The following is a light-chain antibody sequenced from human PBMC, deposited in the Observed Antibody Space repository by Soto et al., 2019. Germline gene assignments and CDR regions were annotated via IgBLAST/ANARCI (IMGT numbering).Light chain of an antibody. Sequence: QLVLTQSPSASASLGASVKLTCTLSSGHSSYAIAWHQQQPEKGPRYLMKLNSDGSHTKGGGVPDRFSGSSSGAERFLIISSLQSEDEADYYFQTWGTGFQVFGGGTKLTVL. CDR3: QTWGTGFQV. J-gene: IGLJ2*01. CDR1: SGHSSYA. CDR2: LNSDGSH. V-gene: IGLV4-69*01.